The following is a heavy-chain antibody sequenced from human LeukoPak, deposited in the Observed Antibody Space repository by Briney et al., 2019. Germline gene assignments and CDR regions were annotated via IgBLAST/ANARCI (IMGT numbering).Heavy chain of an antibody. CDR1: GGSISSYY. D-gene: IGHD5-24*01. Sequence: SETLSLTCTVSGGSISSYYWSWIRQPPGKGLEWIGYIYYSGSTKYNPSLKSRVSISVDTSKNQFSLKLSSVTAADMAVYYCARGAGAGYNLQPFDYWGQATLLTVSS. V-gene: IGHV4-59*08. J-gene: IGHJ4*02. CDR2: IYYSGST. CDR3: ARGAGAGYNLQPFDY.